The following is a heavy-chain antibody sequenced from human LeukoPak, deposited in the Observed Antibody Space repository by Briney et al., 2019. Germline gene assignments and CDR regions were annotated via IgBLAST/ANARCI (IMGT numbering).Heavy chain of an antibody. D-gene: IGHD2-2*02. CDR3: ARHCTSPACYTSFY. Sequence: SETLSLTCSVSGGTISSTSYHWGWIRQPPGKGLEWIGSIYYSGSTYYNPSLKSRVTISVDTSKNQFSLRLSSVTAADTAVYYCARHCTSPACYTSFYWGQGTLVTVSS. V-gene: IGHV4-39*01. J-gene: IGHJ4*02. CDR1: GGTISSTSYH. CDR2: IYYSGST.